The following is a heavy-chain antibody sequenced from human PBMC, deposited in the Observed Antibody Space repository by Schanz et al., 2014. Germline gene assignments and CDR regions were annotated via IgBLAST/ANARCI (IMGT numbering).Heavy chain of an antibody. CDR1: GFTFSNYV. CDR3: ARDGGRDGYNLAFDV. D-gene: IGHD5-12*01. J-gene: IGHJ3*01. CDR2: MYINSGST. Sequence: EVVLVESGGASVQPGGSLRLSCAASGFTFSNYVMDWVRQAPGTGLEWVASMYINSGSTQYADSVKGRFIISRVISKNPLFLQMNSLTSEYTAVYFCARDGGRDGYNLAFDVWGQGTLVTVSS. V-gene: IGHV3-23*04.